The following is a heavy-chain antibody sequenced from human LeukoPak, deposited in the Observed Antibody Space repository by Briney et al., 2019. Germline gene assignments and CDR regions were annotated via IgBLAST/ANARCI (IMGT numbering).Heavy chain of an antibody. CDR1: GFTFSSYS. D-gene: IGHD3-3*01. V-gene: IGHV3-21*01. Sequence: PGGSLRLSCAASGFTFSSYSMNWVRQAPGKGLEWVSSISSSSSYIYYADSVKGRFTISRDNAKNSLYLQMNSLRAEDTAVYYCARVYDFWSGPSGYYYGMDVWAKGPRSPSP. J-gene: IGHJ6*02. CDR3: ARVYDFWSGPSGYYYGMDV. CDR2: ISSSSSYI.